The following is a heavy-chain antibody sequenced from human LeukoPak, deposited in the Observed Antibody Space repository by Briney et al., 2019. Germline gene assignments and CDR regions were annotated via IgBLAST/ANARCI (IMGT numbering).Heavy chain of an antibody. D-gene: IGHD2-2*01. J-gene: IGHJ5*02. V-gene: IGHV4-39*01. Sequence: SETLSLTCTVSGGSIRRSSYYWGWIRQPPGKGLEWIGSIYYSGSTYYNPSLKSRVTISVDTSKNQFSLKLSSVTAADTAVYYCARSSSTSVFARMPLHWFDPWGQGTLVTVSS. CDR1: GGSIRRSSYY. CDR3: ARSSSTSVFARMPLHWFDP. CDR2: IYYSGST.